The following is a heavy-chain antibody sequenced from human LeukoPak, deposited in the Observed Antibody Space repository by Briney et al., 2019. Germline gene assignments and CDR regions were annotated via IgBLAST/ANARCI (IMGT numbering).Heavy chain of an antibody. CDR1: GGSLSGSFSSYS. V-gene: IGHV4-34*01. CDR3: ARSYYGSGSYYNWFDP. CDR2: INRRGNT. Sequence: SETLSLTCVVSGGSLSGSFSSYSWTWIRQPPGKGLEWIGEINRRGNTNYNPSLKSRVTMSVDTSKNDLSLELTSLTAADTAVYYCARSYYGSGSYYNWFDPWGQGTLVTVSS. D-gene: IGHD3-10*01. J-gene: IGHJ5*02.